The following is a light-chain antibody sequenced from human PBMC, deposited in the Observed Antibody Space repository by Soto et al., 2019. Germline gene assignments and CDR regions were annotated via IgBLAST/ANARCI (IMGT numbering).Light chain of an antibody. CDR2: GAS. J-gene: IGKJ1*01. CDR1: QSVSSN. CDR3: HQYNHWLTWT. V-gene: IGKV3-15*01. Sequence: EILVTQSPATLSLSPFERATLSFIASQSVSSNLAWYQQKPGQAPMLLINGASTRATGIPVRFSGSGSGTEFTLTISSLQSEDFAVYYCHQYNHWLTWTFGQGTKV.